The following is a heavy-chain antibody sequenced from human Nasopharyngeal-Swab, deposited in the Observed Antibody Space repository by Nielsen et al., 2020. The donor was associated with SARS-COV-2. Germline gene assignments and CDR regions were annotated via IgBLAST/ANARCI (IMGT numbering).Heavy chain of an antibody. D-gene: IGHD1-26*01. J-gene: IGHJ4*02. CDR2: ISYDGSNK. V-gene: IGHV3-30*04. CDR1: GFTFSSYA. CDR3: ARDRGELLGEYYFDY. Sequence: GASLKISCAASGFTFSSYAMHWVRQAPGKGLEWVAVISYDGSNKYYADSVKGRFTISRDNSKNTLYLQMNSLRAEDTAVYYCARDRGELLGEYYFDYWGQGTLVTVSS.